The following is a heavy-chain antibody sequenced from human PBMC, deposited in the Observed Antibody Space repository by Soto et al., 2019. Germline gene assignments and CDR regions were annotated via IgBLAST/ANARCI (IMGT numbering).Heavy chain of an antibody. CDR2: INHSGST. Sequence: SETLSLTCAVYGGSFSCYYWSWIRQPPGKGLEWIGEINHSGSTNYNPSLKSRVTISVDTSKNQFSLKLSSVTAADTAVYYCARLRFLEWFSPHYYYGMDVWGQGTTVTVSS. J-gene: IGHJ6*02. CDR1: GGSFSCYY. CDR3: ARLRFLEWFSPHYYYGMDV. D-gene: IGHD3-3*01. V-gene: IGHV4-34*01.